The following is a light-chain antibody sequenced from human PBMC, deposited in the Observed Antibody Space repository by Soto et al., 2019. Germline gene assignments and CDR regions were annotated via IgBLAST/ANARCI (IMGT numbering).Light chain of an antibody. CDR2: GAS. CDR3: QQFGSSPPWT. Sequence: EIVSTLSPGTVSLSPGDRAPLSCRASQSLSSNYLAWYPQYPGQAPRLLIFGASSRATGIPDRFSGSGSGTDFTLTISRLEPEDFAVYFCQQFGSSPPWTFAQGTKVDI. V-gene: IGKV3-20*01. CDR1: QSLSSNY. J-gene: IGKJ1*01.